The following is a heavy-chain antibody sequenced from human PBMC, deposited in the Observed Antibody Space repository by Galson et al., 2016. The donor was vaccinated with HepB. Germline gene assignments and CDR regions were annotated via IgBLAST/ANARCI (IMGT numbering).Heavy chain of an antibody. V-gene: IGHV1-18*01. CDR3: ARDCDYGTSSSHTYYSCYGMDV. D-gene: IGHD6-6*01. CDR2: ISPYTGDT. J-gene: IGHJ6*02. CDR1: SYP. Sequence: SVKVSCKASSYPISWVRQAPGQGLEWMGWISPYTGDTKYAQKFQGRVTMTTDTSTSTAHMELTGLRSDDTAVYYCARDCDYGTSSSHTYYSCYGMDVWGQGTSVTVSS.